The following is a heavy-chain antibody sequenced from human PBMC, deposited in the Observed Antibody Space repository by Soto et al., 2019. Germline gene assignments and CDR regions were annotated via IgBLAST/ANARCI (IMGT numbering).Heavy chain of an antibody. V-gene: IGHV1-2*04. CDR1: GYTFTGYY. Sequence: ASVKVSCKASGYTFTGYYMHWVRQAPGQGLEWMGWINPNSGGTNYAQKFQGWVTMTRDTSISTAYMELSRLRSDDTAVYYCARDKGGYSGYENYYYYGMDVWGQGTTVTVSS. J-gene: IGHJ6*02. CDR3: ARDKGGYSGYENYYYYGMDV. CDR2: INPNSGGT. D-gene: IGHD5-12*01.